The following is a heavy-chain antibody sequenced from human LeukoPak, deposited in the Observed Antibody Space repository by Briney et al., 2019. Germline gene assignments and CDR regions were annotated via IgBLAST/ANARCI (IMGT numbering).Heavy chain of an antibody. CDR1: GYSISSGYY. CDR2: IYHSGST. J-gene: IGHJ4*02. V-gene: IGHV4-38-2*02. CDR3: ARHFRGPGRAPSNFDY. Sequence: SETLSLTCTVSGYSISSGYYWGWIRQPPGKGLEWIGSIYHSGSTYYNPSFKSRVTISVDTSKNQFSLKLSSVTAADTAVYYCARHFRGPGRAPSNFDYWGQGTLVTVSS. D-gene: IGHD2/OR15-2a*01.